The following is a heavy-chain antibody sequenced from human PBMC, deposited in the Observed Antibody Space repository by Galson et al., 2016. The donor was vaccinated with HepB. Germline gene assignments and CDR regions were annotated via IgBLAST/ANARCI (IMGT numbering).Heavy chain of an antibody. CDR1: GFSFSSYA. CDR2: TTASGVRT. CDR3: AKSQASVWPAFDN. J-gene: IGHJ4*02. Sequence: SLRLSCAASGFSFSSYAMNWVRQAPGKGLEWVSTTTASGVRTYYADSVKGRFTLSSDNSKNTLYLQMSVLRAEDTAVYFCAKSQASVWPAFDNWGQGTLVTVSS. D-gene: IGHD6-19*01. V-gene: IGHV3-23*01.